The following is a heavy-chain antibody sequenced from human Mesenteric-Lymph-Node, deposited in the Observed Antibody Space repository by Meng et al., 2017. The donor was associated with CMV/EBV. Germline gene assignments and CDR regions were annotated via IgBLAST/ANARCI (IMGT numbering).Heavy chain of an antibody. Sequence: GGSLRLSCAASGFTFSSYWMHWVRQAPGEGLVWVSRINSDGSTTTYADSVKGRFTISRDNAKKTLSLQMDGLRAEDTAVYYCARGRGSGSSDSWGQGTRVTVSS. CDR1: GFTFSSYW. J-gene: IGHJ4*02. CDR3: ARGRGSGSSDS. D-gene: IGHD3-10*01. V-gene: IGHV3-74*01. CDR2: INSDGSTT.